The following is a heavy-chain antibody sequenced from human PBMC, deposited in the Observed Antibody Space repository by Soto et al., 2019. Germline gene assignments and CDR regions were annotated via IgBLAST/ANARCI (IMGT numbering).Heavy chain of an antibody. CDR2: ISGSGDST. V-gene: IGHV3-23*01. J-gene: IGHJ2*01. CDR1: GFTFSSHA. Sequence: EVQLLESGGGLVQPGGSLRLSCAASGFTFSSHAMSWVRQAPGKGLEWVAAISGSGDSTYYADSVKGRFTISRDNSKNTQYLQMNSLRAEDAAVYYCAKRTVGWYFDLWGRGTLVTVSS. CDR3: AKRTVGWYFDL. D-gene: IGHD4-17*01.